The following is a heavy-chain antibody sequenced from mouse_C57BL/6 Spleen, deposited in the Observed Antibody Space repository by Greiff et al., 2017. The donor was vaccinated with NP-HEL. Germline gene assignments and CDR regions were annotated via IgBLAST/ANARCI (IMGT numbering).Heavy chain of an antibody. CDR1: GFTFSDYG. D-gene: IGHD1-1*01. Sequence: EVKLMESGGGLVKPGGSLKLSCAASGFTFSDYGMHWVRQAPEKGLEWVAYISSGSSTIYYADTVKGRFTISRDNAKNTLFLQMTSLRSEDTAMYYCARNLYYYGSTSWFAYWGQGTLVTVSA. CDR3: ARNLYYYGSTSWFAY. J-gene: IGHJ3*01. V-gene: IGHV5-17*01. CDR2: ISSGSSTI.